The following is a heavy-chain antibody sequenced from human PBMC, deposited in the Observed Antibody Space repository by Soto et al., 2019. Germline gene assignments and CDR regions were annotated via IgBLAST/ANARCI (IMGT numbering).Heavy chain of an antibody. CDR3: ARMVRRGSYGNYDYYAMEV. V-gene: IGHV3-7*01. Sequence: EVQLVESGGGLVQPGGSLRLSCAASGFTFSNYWMNWVRQAPGKGLEWVANINQDGSEKYYVDSVKGRFTMSRDNAKNSLCLQLNSLRAEDTAVYYCARMVRRGSYGNYDYYAMEVWGQGTTVTVSS. J-gene: IGHJ6*02. CDR1: GFTFSNYW. CDR2: INQDGSEK. D-gene: IGHD2-8*01.